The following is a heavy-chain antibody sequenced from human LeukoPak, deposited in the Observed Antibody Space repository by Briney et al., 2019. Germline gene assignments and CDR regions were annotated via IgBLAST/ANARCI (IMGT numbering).Heavy chain of an antibody. CDR1: GGSISSYY. Sequence: SETLSLTSTVSGGSISSYYWSWIRQPPGKGLEWIGYIYYSRSTNYNPSLKSRVTISVDTSMNKFSLKLSSVTPADTAVYYCARGGYYGSGNDFRFDPWGQGTLVTVSS. J-gene: IGHJ5*02. CDR3: ARGGYYGSGNDFRFDP. V-gene: IGHV4-59*01. D-gene: IGHD3-10*01. CDR2: IYYSRST.